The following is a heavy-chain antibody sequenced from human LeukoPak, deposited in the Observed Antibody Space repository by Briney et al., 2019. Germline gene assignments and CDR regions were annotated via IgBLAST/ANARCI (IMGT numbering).Heavy chain of an antibody. D-gene: IGHD3-22*01. CDR1: GFTFSSYE. Sequence: AGGSLRLSCAASGFTFSSYEMNWVRQAPGKGLEWVAVILYDGSNKHYADSVKGRVTISRDNSKNTLYLQMSSLRAEDTAVYFCAKGFSSGYFDTYFDYWGQGTLVTVSS. V-gene: IGHV3-30*18. J-gene: IGHJ4*02. CDR2: ILYDGSNK. CDR3: AKGFSSGYFDTYFDY.